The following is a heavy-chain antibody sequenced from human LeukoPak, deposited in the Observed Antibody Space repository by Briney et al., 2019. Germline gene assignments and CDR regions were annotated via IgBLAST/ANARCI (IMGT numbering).Heavy chain of an antibody. D-gene: IGHD2-2*01. V-gene: IGHV3-48*01. CDR1: GVTFSSYS. CDR2: ISSSGDTI. Sequence: PSESLSLSCAASGVTFSSYSMNWFRQAPGKGLEWVSYISSSGDTIYYADSVKGRLTISRDNAKNSLYLQMNSLRAEDTAVYYCARDIIGHCSSTSCYLNSYYYYYGMDVWGQGTTVTVSS. J-gene: IGHJ6*02. CDR3: ARDIIGHCSSTSCYLNSYYYYYGMDV.